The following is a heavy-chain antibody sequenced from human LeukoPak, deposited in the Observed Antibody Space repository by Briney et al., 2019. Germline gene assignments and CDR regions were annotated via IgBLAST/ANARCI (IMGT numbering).Heavy chain of an antibody. J-gene: IGHJ5*02. D-gene: IGHD6-6*01. Sequence: PSETLSLTCTVSGGSISSYYWSWIRQPAGKGLEWIGRIYTSGSTNYNPSLESRVTMSVDTSKNQFSLKLSSVTAADTAVYYCARDHLPFVAARPDSWFDPWGQGTLVTVSS. CDR2: IYTSGST. V-gene: IGHV4-4*07. CDR3: ARDHLPFVAARPDSWFDP. CDR1: GGSISSYY.